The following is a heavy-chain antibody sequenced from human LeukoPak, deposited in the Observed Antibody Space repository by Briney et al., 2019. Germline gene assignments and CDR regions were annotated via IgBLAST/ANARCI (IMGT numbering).Heavy chain of an antibody. CDR1: GYTFTGYY. CDR2: INPNSGGT. Sequence: GASVKVSCKASGYTFTGYYMHWVRQAPGQGLEWMGWINPNSGGTNYAQKFQGRVTMTRNTSISTAYMELSSLRSEDTAVYYCARRDWFDPWGQGTLVTVSS. CDR3: ARRDWFDP. J-gene: IGHJ5*02. V-gene: IGHV1-2*02.